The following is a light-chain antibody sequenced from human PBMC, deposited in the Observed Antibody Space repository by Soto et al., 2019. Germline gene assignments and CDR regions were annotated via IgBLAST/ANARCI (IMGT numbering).Light chain of an antibody. J-gene: IGKJ4*01. CDR1: QSVSSNY. Sequence: IVVTQSPGTLSLSPGERATLSCRASQSVSSNYLAWFQQKPGQAPRLLIYAASSRATGIPDRFSGSGSGTDFTLTISSLQPEDFATYYCLQHNSYPLTFAGGTKVDIK. V-gene: IGKV3-20*01. CDR2: AAS. CDR3: LQHNSYPLT.